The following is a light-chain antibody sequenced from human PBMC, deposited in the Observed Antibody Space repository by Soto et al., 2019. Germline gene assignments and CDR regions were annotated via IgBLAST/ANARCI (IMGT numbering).Light chain of an antibody. CDR3: QQYADTPRT. CDR2: WAS. Sequence: DIVMTQSPDSLAVSLGEMATINCRSSRSVLYSPNNKNYLALYQQKPGQPPKLLIYWASYRESGVPDRFSGSGSSTYFTLPISSLQAEDVATSYCQQYADTPRTFGQGTKLQSK. V-gene: IGKV4-1*01. CDR1: RSVLYSPNNKNY. J-gene: IGKJ1*01.